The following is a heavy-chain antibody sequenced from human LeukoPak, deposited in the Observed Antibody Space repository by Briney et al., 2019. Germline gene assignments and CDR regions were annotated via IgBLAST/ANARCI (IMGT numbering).Heavy chain of an antibody. Sequence: SETLSLTCTVSGGSISSYYWSWIRQPPGKGLEWIGYIYYSGSTNYNPSLKSRVTISVDTSKNQFSLKLSSVTAADTAVYYCARDRYYYGSGSYQSYGMDVWAKGPRSPSP. J-gene: IGHJ6*02. V-gene: IGHV4-59*01. CDR1: GGSISSYY. D-gene: IGHD3-10*01. CDR3: ARDRYYYGSGSYQSYGMDV. CDR2: IYYSGST.